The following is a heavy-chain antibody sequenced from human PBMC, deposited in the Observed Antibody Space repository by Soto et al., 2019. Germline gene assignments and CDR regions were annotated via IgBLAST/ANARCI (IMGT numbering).Heavy chain of an antibody. D-gene: IGHD3-10*01. CDR3: GGGGGITMVRGAHRDWFDP. CDR2: INPNSGGT. J-gene: IGHJ5*02. CDR1: GYTFTGYY. Sequence: QVQLVQSGAEVKKPGASVKVSCKASGYTFTGYYMHWVRQAPGQGLEWMGWINPNSGGTNYAQKFQGRVTMTRDTAIREAYRERSRARSDDAAVYYWGGGGGITMVRGAHRDWFDPWGQGTLVTVSS. V-gene: IGHV1-2*02.